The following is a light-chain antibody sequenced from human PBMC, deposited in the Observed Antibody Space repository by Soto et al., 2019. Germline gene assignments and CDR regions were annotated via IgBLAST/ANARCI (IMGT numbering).Light chain of an antibody. CDR2: IDS. CDR3: YSAADNNLV. Sequence: SYELTQPSSVSVSPGQTARITCSGDVLAKKYARWFQQKPGQAPVLVIYIDSERPSGIPERFSGSSSGTTVTLTISGAQVEDEADYYCYSAADNNLVFGGGTQLTVL. J-gene: IGLJ3*02. CDR1: VLAKKY. V-gene: IGLV3-27*01.